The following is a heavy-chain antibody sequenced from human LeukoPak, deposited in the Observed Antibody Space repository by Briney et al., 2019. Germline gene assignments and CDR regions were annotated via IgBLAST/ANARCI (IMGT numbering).Heavy chain of an antibody. D-gene: IGHD2-21*02. Sequence: PGGSLRLSCAASGFTFSSYAMHWVRQAPGKGLERVALIWYDGSNKYYTDSVKGRFTISRDNSKDTLYLQMNSLRAEDTAVYYCARGKCGGDCYSDYWGQGTLVTVSS. V-gene: IGHV3-33*01. CDR3: ARGKCGGDCYSDY. J-gene: IGHJ4*02. CDR1: GFTFSSYA. CDR2: IWYDGSNK.